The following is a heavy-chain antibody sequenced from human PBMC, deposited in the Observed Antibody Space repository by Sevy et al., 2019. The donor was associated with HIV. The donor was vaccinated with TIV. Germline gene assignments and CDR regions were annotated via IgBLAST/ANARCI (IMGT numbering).Heavy chain of an antibody. CDR2: FDPEDGET. V-gene: IGHV1-24*01. J-gene: IGHJ4*02. D-gene: IGHD3-22*01. Sequence: ASVKVSCKVSGYSLTDLSMHWVRQAPGIGLEWMGRFDPEDGETIYAQKFQGRVTMTEDTSRDTAYMELSSLRSEETAMDYCATTREYYSDNSGYIDYWGQGTLVTVSS. CDR1: GYSLTDLS. CDR3: ATTREYYSDNSGYIDY.